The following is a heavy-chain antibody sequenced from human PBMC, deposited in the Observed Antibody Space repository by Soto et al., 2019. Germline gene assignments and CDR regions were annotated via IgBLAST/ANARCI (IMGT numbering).Heavy chain of an antibody. CDR3: ARVYRITMVRGELSEY. V-gene: IGHV1-18*01. CDR1: GYTFTSYG. CDR2: ISAYNGNT. J-gene: IGHJ4*02. D-gene: IGHD3-10*01. Sequence: QVQLVQSGAEVKKPGASVKVSCKASGYTFTSYGISWVRQDPGQVREWMGWISAYNGNTNYAQKLQGRVTMTTDTSTSTAYMEMRSLRSDDTDVYYCARVYRITMVRGELSEYWGQGTLVTVSS.